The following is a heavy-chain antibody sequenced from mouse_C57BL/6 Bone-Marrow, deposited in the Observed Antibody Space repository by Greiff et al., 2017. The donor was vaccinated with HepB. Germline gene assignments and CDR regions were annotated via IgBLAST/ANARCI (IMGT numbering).Heavy chain of an antibody. V-gene: IGHV1-81*01. Sequence: QVQLQQSGAELARPGASVKLSCKASGYTFTSYGISWVKQRTGRGLEWIGEIYPRSGNTYYNEKFKGKATLTADKSSSTAYMELRSLTSEDAAVYFCARGVLRQDFDYWGQGTTLTVSS. D-gene: IGHD1-2*01. J-gene: IGHJ2*01. CDR1: GYTFTSYG. CDR2: IYPRSGNT. CDR3: ARGVLRQDFDY.